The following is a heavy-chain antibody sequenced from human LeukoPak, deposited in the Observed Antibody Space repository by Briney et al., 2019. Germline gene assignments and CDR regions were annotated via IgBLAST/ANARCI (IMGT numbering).Heavy chain of an antibody. V-gene: IGHV3-21*01. D-gene: IGHD2-21*02. CDR1: GFTFSSYS. CDR2: ISSSSSYI. J-gene: IGHJ4*02. CDR3: AREGVTHFDY. Sequence: EGSLRLSCAASGFTFSSYSMNWVRQAPGKGLEWVSSISSSSSYIYYADSVKGRFTISRDNAKNSLYLQMNSLRAEDTAVYYCAREGVTHFDYWGQGTLVTVSS.